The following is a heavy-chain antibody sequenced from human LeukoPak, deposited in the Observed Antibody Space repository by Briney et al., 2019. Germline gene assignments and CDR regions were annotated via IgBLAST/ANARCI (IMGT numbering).Heavy chain of an antibody. CDR1: GFTFSSYS. D-gene: IGHD6-19*01. V-gene: IGHV3-21*01. J-gene: IGHJ4*02. Sequence: GGSLRLSCAASGFTFSSYSMNWVRQAPGKGLEWVSSISSSSSYIYYADSVKGRFTISRDNAKNSLYLQMNSLRAEDTAVYYCARDWGFAGWYDYWGQGTLVTVSS. CDR2: ISSSSSYI. CDR3: ARDWGFAGWYDY.